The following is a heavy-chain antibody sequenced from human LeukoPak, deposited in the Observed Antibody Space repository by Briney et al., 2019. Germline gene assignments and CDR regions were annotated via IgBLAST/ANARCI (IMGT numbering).Heavy chain of an antibody. J-gene: IGHJ5*02. CDR3: ARISSSGFYA. V-gene: IGHV1-18*01. CDR2: VSGYTGDT. CDR1: GYTFISFG. D-gene: IGHD3-22*01. Sequence: ASVKVSCKASGYTFISFGFSWMRQAPGQGLEWMGWVSGYTGDTNYAQKFQGRVSMTRNTSISTAYMELSSLKSEDTAVYYCARISSSGFYAWGQGTLVTVSS.